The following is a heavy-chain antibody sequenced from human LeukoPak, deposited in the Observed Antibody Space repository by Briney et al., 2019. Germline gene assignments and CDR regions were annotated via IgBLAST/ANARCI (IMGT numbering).Heavy chain of an antibody. V-gene: IGHV1-18*04. D-gene: IGHD3-10*01. J-gene: IGHJ5*02. Sequence: ASVKVSCKASGYTFTSYGISWVRQAPGQGLEWMLWICAYNGKANYAQKLQGRVTMTTDTSTSTAYMELRSLRSDDTAVYYCPRAIYSGSGSYYRPDWFDPWGQGTLVTVSS. CDR2: ICAYNGKA. CDR1: GYTFTSYG. CDR3: PRAIYSGSGSYYRPDWFDP.